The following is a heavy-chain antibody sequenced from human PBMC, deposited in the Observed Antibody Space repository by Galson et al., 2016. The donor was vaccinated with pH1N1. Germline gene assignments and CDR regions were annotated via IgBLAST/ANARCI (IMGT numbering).Heavy chain of an antibody. CDR1: TYSFSGYY. CDR2: ISPDSGGT. D-gene: IGHD1-7*01. Sequence: SVKVSCKASTYSFSGYYIHWVRQAPGQGLEWMGWISPDSGGTVYAQKFQDWVTMTWDTSISTTYMEVTRLTSDDTAVYCRATSSPHITGTTGFFGLDVWGQGTTVTVSS. J-gene: IGHJ6*02. V-gene: IGHV1-2*04. CDR3: ATSSPHITGTTGFFGLDV.